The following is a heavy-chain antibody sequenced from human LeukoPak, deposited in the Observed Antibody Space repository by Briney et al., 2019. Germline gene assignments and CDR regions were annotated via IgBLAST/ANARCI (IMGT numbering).Heavy chain of an antibody. Sequence: ASVKVSCKTSGGTFSSFALSWVRLAPGQGLEWMGWISAYNGNTNYAQKLQGRVTMTTDTSTSTAYMELRSLRSDDTAVYYCARDHLRRNYDILTGPAIFDYWGQGTLVTVSS. CDR1: GGTFSSFA. CDR2: ISAYNGNT. CDR3: ARDHLRRNYDILTGPAIFDY. D-gene: IGHD3-9*01. J-gene: IGHJ4*02. V-gene: IGHV1-18*01.